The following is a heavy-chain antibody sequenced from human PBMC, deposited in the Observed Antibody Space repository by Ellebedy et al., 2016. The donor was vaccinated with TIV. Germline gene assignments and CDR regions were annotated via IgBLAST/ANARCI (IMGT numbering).Heavy chain of an antibody. J-gene: IGHJ1*01. CDR1: GGSISSGGYY. CDR3: ARAGYSSRVQYFQH. CDR2: IYSSGST. V-gene: IGHV4-31*03. D-gene: IGHD6-13*01. Sequence: SETLSLTXTVSGGSISSGGYYWSWIRQHPGKGLEWIGYIYSSGSTYYNPSLKSRVTISVDTSKNQFSLKLSSVTAADTAVYYCARAGYSSRVQYFQHWGQGTLVTVSS.